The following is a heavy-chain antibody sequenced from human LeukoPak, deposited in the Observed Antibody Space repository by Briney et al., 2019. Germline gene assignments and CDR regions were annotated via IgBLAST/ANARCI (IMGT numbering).Heavy chain of an antibody. CDR1: GGSFSGYY. CDR2: INHSGST. J-gene: IGHJ5*02. D-gene: IGHD6-13*01. Sequence: PSETLSLTCAVYGGSFSGYYWSWIRQPPGEGLEWLGEINHSGSTNYNPSLKSRATVSVDTSKNKFSLKLSSVTAADTAVYYCARHYPGIAAAGSWFDPWGQGTLVTVSS. CDR3: ARHYPGIAAAGSWFDP. V-gene: IGHV4-34*01.